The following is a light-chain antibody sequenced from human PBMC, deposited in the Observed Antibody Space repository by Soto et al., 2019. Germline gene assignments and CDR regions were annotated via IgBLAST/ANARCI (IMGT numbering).Light chain of an antibody. Sequence: TPLTKAPSTLSAAEGDTLAITSRASQTINTCLAWYQQKPGKAPKLLIYAASSLQSGVPSRFSGSGSGTDFILTISSLQPEDFATYYCQESYITPQTFDQRANEDI. J-gene: IGKJ1*01. V-gene: IGKV1-39*01. CDR1: QTINTC. CDR3: QESYITPQT. CDR2: AAS.